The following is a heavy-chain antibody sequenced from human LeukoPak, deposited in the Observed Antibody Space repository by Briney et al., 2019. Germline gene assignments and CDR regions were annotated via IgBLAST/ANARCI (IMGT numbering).Heavy chain of an antibody. CDR2: ISSSSSYI. V-gene: IGHV3-21*01. CDR1: GFTFSSYS. Sequence: GGSLRLSCAASGFTFSSYSMNWVRQAPGKGLEWVSSISSSSSYIYYADSVKGRFTISRDNAKNSLYLQMNSLRAEDTAVYYCARAYGYCSGGSCYAPVYWGQGTLVTVSS. CDR3: ARAYGYCSGGSCYAPVY. D-gene: IGHD2-15*01. J-gene: IGHJ4*02.